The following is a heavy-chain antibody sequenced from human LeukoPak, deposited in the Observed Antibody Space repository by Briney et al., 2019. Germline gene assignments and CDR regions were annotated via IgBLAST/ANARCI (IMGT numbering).Heavy chain of an antibody. CDR2: ISVRSNYR. Sequence: GGSLTLSCAASGYTFSDFSVNWVRQAPGKGLEWVSSISVRSNYRYYADSVRGRFTISRDDARDSLFLQMKSLRAEDTAGYFCVRLRRNNDRSGYYYYYDYWGQGTLVTVSS. V-gene: IGHV3-21*01. CDR3: VRLRRNNDRSGYYYYYDY. D-gene: IGHD3-22*01. J-gene: IGHJ4*02. CDR1: GYTFSDFS.